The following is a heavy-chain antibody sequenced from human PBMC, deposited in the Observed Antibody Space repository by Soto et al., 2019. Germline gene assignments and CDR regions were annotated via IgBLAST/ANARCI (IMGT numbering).Heavy chain of an antibody. CDR1: GFTLSNYA. CDR2: VSGTGGYT. D-gene: IGHD4-17*01. Sequence: EVQLLESGGDLVQPGGSLRLSCAASGFTLSNYAMSWVRQAPGKGLEWVATVSGTGGYTYYADSVKGRFTISRDDSKNTLFLHMNSLRAADTAVYYCARGQRALITYGPFDPWGQGTLVTVSS. CDR3: ARGQRALITYGPFDP. J-gene: IGHJ5*02. V-gene: IGHV3-23*01.